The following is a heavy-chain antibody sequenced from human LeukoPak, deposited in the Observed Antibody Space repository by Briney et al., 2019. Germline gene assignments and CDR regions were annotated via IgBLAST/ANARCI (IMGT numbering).Heavy chain of an antibody. D-gene: IGHD2-15*01. CDR1: GGSISSYY. CDR3: ARHRGAYCSGGKCYSSDYFDY. J-gene: IGHJ4*02. Sequence: PSETVSLTCTVSGGSISSYYWSWIRQPPGKGLEWIGYIYYSGRTNYNPSLKSRVTISIDTSKIQFSLKLSSVTAADTAVYYCARHRGAYCSGGKCYSSDYFDYWGQGNRVTVSS. CDR2: IYYSGRT. V-gene: IGHV4-59*08.